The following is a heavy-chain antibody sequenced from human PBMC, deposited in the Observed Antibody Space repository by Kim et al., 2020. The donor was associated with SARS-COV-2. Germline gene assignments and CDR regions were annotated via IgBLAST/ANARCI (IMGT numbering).Heavy chain of an antibody. CDR2: ISWNSGSI. CDR1: GFTFDDYA. CDR3: AKDKGGGVWTTVTTYSWYFDL. V-gene: IGHV3-9*01. Sequence: GGSLRLSCAASGFTFDDYAMHWVRQAPGKGLEWVSGISWNSGSIGYADSVKGRFTISRDNAKNSLYLQMNSLRAEDTALYYCAKDKGGGVWTTVTTYSWYFDLWGRGTLVTVSS. D-gene: IGHD4-17*01. J-gene: IGHJ2*01.